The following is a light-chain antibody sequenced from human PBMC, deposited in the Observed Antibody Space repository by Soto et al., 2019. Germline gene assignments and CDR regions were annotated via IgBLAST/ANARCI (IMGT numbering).Light chain of an antibody. CDR1: QSVSSY. Sequence: EIVLTQSPATLSLSPGERATLSCRASQSVSSYLAWYQQKPGQAPRLLIYDASNSATGIPARFSGSGSGTDFTLTISSLEPEDFAVYYCQQRSNWTFGQGTKVEIK. CDR2: DAS. V-gene: IGKV3-11*01. CDR3: QQRSNWT. J-gene: IGKJ1*01.